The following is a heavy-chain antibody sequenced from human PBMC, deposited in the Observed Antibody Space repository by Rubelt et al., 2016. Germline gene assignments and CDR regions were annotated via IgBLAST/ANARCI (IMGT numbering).Heavy chain of an antibody. CDR3: ASQGEQRGY. Sequence: GQLVQSGAEVKKPGASVKVSCKSSGYSFTDYFIHWVRQAPGQGLEWMGSINPKDGATKYAQRFQGRVTLTGDTAITTAYMELSRLRSDDTAVYYCASQGEQRGYWGQGTLVTVSS. D-gene: IGHD6-25*01. CDR2: INPKDGAT. J-gene: IGHJ4*02. V-gene: IGHV1-2*02. CDR1: GYSFTDYF.